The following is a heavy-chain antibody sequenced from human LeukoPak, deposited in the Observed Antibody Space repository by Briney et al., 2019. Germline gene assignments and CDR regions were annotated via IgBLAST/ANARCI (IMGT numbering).Heavy chain of an antibody. CDR1: GGTFSSYA. D-gene: IGHD2-15*01. V-gene: IGHV1-69*05. J-gene: IGHJ4*02. Sequence: SVKVSCKVSGGTFSSYAISWVRQAPGQGLEWMGGIIPIFGTANYAQKFQGRVTITTDESTSTAYMELSSLRSEDTAVYYCARGGVAADVPIDYWGQGTLVTVSS. CDR2: IIPIFGTA. CDR3: ARGGVAADVPIDY.